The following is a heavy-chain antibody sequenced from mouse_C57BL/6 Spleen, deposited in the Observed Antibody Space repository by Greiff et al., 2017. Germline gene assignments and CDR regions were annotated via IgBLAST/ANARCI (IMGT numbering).Heavy chain of an antibody. D-gene: IGHD2-3*01. CDR2: IDPANGNT. Sequence: EVQLQQSGAELVRPGASVKLSCTASGFNIKDDYMHWVKQRPEQGLEWIGRIDPANGNTKYAPKFQGKATITADTSSNTAYLQLSSLTSEDTAIYYCARSGDGYYPDYWGQGTTLTVSS. J-gene: IGHJ2*01. CDR3: ARSGDGYYPDY. V-gene: IGHV14-3*01. CDR1: GFNIKDDY.